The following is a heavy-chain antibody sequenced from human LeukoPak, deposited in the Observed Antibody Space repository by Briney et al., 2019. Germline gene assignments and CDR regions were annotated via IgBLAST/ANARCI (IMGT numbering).Heavy chain of an antibody. V-gene: IGHV3-7*01. CDR2: IKQDGSED. CDR3: ARDRDSGSISWYFLFDY. Sequence: PGGSLRLSCEASGFMFSSYWMSWVRQAPGKGLEWVANIKQDGSEDYYVDSVKGRFAIPRDNAKNSLYLQMNSLRAEDTAVYYCARDRDSGSISWYFLFDYWGQGSLVTVSS. CDR1: GFMFSSYW. D-gene: IGHD2-2*01. J-gene: IGHJ4*02.